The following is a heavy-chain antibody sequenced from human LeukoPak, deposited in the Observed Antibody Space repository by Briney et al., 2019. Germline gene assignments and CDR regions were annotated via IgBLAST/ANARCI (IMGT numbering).Heavy chain of an antibody. J-gene: IGHJ4*02. D-gene: IGHD3-9*01. CDR2: IWYDGSNK. CDR3: AREGGGYDILTGYYPPAGYFDY. CDR1: GFTFSSYD. V-gene: IGHV3-33*01. Sequence: GGSLRLSCAASGFTFSSYDMHWVRQAPGKGLEWVAVIWYDGSNKYYADSVKGRFTISRDNSKNTLYLQMNSLRAEDTAVYYCAREGGGYDILTGYYPPAGYFDYWGQGTLVTVSS.